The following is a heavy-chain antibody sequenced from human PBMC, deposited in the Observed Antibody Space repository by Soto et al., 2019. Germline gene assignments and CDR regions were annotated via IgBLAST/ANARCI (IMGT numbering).Heavy chain of an antibody. V-gene: IGHV4-59*08. CDR3: SMGPGDMDV. J-gene: IGHJ6*03. Sequence: SETLSLTCTVSGGSISSYYWSWSRQPPGKGLEWIGYIYYSGSTNYNPSLKSRVTISVDTSKNQFSLKLSSVTAADTAVYYCSMGPGDMDVWGKGTTVTVSS. D-gene: IGHD1-26*01. CDR2: IYYSGST. CDR1: GGSISSYY.